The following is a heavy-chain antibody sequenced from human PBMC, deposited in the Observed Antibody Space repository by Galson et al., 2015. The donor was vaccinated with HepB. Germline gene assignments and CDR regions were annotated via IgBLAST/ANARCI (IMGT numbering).Heavy chain of an antibody. Sequence: CAISGDSVSNNNAAWYWTRQSPSRGLEWLGRTYYRARWYSDYTVSLRSRITINADTSKNQFSLQLNSVTPEDTAVYYCARVPGTIHYYGMDVWGQGTTVTVSS. J-gene: IGHJ6*02. CDR2: TYYRARWYS. CDR1: GDSVSNNNAA. V-gene: IGHV6-1*01. D-gene: IGHD2-2*01. CDR3: ARVPGTIHYYGMDV.